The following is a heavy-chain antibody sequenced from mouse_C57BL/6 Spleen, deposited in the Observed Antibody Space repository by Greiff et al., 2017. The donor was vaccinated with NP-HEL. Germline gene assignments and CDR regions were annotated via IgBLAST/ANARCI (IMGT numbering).Heavy chain of an antibody. Sequence: EVQLQQSGPELVKPGASVKISCKASGYSFTGYYMNWVKQSPEKSLEWIGEINPGTGGTTYNQKFKAKATLTVDKSSSTAYMQLKSLTSEDSAVYYCARSELGPWFAYWGQGTLVTVSA. CDR2: INPGTGGT. V-gene: IGHV1-42*01. J-gene: IGHJ3*01. CDR1: GYSFTGYY. CDR3: ARSELGPWFAY. D-gene: IGHD4-1*01.